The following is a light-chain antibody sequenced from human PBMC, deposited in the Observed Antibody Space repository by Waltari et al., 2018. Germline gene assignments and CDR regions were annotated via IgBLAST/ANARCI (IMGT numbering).Light chain of an antibody. J-gene: IGLJ2*01. Sequence: QSVLTQPPSASGTPGQRVTISCSGSSSNIGSNYVYWYQQLPGTAPKVLIYRNNQRPSGVPDRFSGSKSGTAASLAIGGLRSEDEADYYCAAWDDSLRGVVVGGGTKLTVL. CDR2: RNN. V-gene: IGLV1-47*01. CDR3: AAWDDSLRGVV. CDR1: SSNIGSNY.